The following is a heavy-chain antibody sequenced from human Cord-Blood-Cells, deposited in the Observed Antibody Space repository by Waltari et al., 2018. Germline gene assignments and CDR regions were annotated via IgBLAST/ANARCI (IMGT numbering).Heavy chain of an antibody. CDR1: GYTFTGYY. V-gene: IGHV1-2*02. D-gene: IGHD2-2*01. J-gene: IGHJ4*02. CDR2: INPNSGGT. CDR3: ARDRDIVVVPAAYYFDY. Sequence: QVQLVQSGAEVKKPGASVKVSCKASGYTFTGYYMHWVRQAPGQGLEWMGWINPNSGGTNYAQKFQGRVTMTRDTSISTDYMELSRLRSDDTAVYYCARDRDIVVVPAAYYFDYWGQGTLVTVSS.